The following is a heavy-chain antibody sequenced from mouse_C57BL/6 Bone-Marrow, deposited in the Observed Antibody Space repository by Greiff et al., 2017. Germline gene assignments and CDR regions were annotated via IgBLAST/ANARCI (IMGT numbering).Heavy chain of an antibody. V-gene: IGHV1-64*01. J-gene: IGHJ4*01. Sequence: QVQLQQPGAELVKPGASVKLSCKASGYTFTSSWMHWVKQRPGQGLEWIGLIHPENGSTNYNEKFKSKATLTADKSSSTAYMQLSSLTSEDSAVYYCATSSYCDVSSLYYYASDYWGQGTTVTVSS. CDR1: GYTFTSSW. CDR3: ATSSYCDVSSLYYYASDY. CDR2: IHPENGST. D-gene: IGHD1-1*01.